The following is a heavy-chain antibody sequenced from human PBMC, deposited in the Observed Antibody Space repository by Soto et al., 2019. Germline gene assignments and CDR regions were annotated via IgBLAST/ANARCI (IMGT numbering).Heavy chain of an antibody. CDR1: AGSISSSSYY. Sequence: PSETLSLTCTVSAGSISSSSYYWGWIRQPPGKGLEWIGSIYYSGSTSYNPSLNSRVTISVDTSKNQFSLKLSSVTAADTAVYYCARHPSGDYYDSSGLNWFDPWGQGTLVTVSS. D-gene: IGHD3-22*01. V-gene: IGHV4-39*01. CDR3: ARHPSGDYYDSSGLNWFDP. CDR2: IYYSGST. J-gene: IGHJ5*02.